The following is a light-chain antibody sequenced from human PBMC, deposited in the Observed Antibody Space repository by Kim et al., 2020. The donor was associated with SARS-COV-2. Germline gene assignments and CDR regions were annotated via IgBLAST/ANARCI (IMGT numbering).Light chain of an antibody. Sequence: GKTGTVSCTRSSGSIASDYVQWYQQRPGSAPTNVLYENDQRPSGVPDRFSGSIDSSSSSASLTISGLETEDEADYYCQSYDHTRGVFGTGTKVTVL. CDR3: QSYDHTRGV. CDR2: END. V-gene: IGLV6-57*03. J-gene: IGLJ1*01. CDR1: SGSIASDY.